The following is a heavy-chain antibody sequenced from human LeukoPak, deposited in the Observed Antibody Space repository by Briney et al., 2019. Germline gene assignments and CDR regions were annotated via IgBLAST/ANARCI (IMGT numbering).Heavy chain of an antibody. J-gene: IGHJ4*02. CDR1: GYTFTTYG. Sequence: SSVKVSCKASGYTFTTYGISWVRQAPGQGLEWMGWISAYNGNTNYAQKFQGRVTMTTDTSTSTAYMELRSLRSDDTAVYYCARVSTARYYYDSSGYYRGAVDYWGQGTLVTISS. CDR2: ISAYNGNT. D-gene: IGHD3-22*01. CDR3: ARVSTARYYYDSSGYYRGAVDY. V-gene: IGHV1-18*01.